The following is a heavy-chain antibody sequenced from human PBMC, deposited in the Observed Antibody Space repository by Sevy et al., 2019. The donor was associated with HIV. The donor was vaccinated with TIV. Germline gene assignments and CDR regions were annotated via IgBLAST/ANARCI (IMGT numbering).Heavy chain of an antibody. J-gene: IGHJ6*02. V-gene: IGHV3-30*18. Sequence: GGSLRLSCAASGFTFSKYGMHWVRQAPGKGLEWVAIISNDGSDKQYADSVKGRFTISRDNSKDTLFLQMNSLRLEETAVYYCANSRGRYDGSSWLYYYYLMDVWGQGTTVTVSS. CDR1: GFTFSKYG. D-gene: IGHD6-13*01. CDR2: ISNDGSDK. CDR3: ANSRGRYDGSSWLYYYYLMDV.